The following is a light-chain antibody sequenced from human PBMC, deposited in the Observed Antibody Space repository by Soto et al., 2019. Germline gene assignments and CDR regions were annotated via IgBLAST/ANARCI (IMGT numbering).Light chain of an antibody. CDR2: DAS. CDR3: QQRSTWPLT. Sequence: EIVLTQSPGTLSLSPGERATLSCRASQSVSNNYLAWYQQKPGQAPRLLIYDASNRATGIPARFSGSGSGTDFSLTISSLEPEDLAVYYCQQRSTWPLTFGGGTKVDIK. J-gene: IGKJ4*01. CDR1: QSVSNNY. V-gene: IGKV3-11*01.